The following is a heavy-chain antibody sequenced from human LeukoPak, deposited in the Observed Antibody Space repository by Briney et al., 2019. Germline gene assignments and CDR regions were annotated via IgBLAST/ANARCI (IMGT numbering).Heavy chain of an antibody. CDR3: AKPRRGCSGTGCYGQYYFAY. D-gene: IGHD2-2*01. V-gene: IGHV3-23*01. CDR1: GFPLSSHA. CDR2: IRGSGGRT. Sequence: AGGSLRLSCAASGFPLSSHAMSWVRQATAKGVVWVSAIRGSGGRTYYAHSEKGRFTISSDNSNNPLDLQMNRLRAEDRAVYCGAKPRRGCSGTGCYGQYYFAYWGQGTLVTVSS. J-gene: IGHJ4*02.